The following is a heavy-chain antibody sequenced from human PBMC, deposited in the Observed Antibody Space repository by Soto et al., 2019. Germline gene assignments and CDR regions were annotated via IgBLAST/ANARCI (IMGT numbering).Heavy chain of an antibody. D-gene: IGHD6-19*01. CDR1: GITVSSHY. V-gene: IGHV3-66*01. J-gene: IGHJ6*04. CDR3: ARENYGWYEAYYYSYVMDV. CDR2: ISGDGTT. Sequence: EVQLVESGGALVQPGGSLRLSCAASGITVSSHYMTWVRQAPGKGLEWVSVISGDGTTYYADSVKGRFIISREESKDMMYLQMNRLRVEDTAVYFCARENYGWYEAYYYSYVMDVWGKGTTVTVSS.